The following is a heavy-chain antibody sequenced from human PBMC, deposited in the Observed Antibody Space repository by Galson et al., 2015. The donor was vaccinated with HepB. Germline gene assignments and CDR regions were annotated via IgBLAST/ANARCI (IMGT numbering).Heavy chain of an antibody. J-gene: IGHJ1*01. D-gene: IGHD2-2*01. CDR2: INPNSGGA. Sequence: SVKVSCKASGYIFTGYYLHWVRQAPGQGLEWMGWINPNSGGANFAQKFQGRVTMTRDTSIRTAYMELSRLRSDDTAVYYCARSRVVPASVYYEYFYHWGQGTLVTVSS. CDR3: ARSRVVPASVYYEYFYH. V-gene: IGHV1-2*02. CDR1: GYIFTGYY.